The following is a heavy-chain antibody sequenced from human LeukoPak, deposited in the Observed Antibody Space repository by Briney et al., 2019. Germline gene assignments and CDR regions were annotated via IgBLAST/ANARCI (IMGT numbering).Heavy chain of an antibody. CDR1: GYIFTNYD. CDR3: ARAFSASSSTIDY. D-gene: IGHD6-6*01. J-gene: IGHJ4*02. V-gene: IGHV1-3*01. CDR2: VSGGKGNT. Sequence: GASVKVSCKTSGYIFTNYDINWVRQAPGQGLEWMGWVSGGKGNTKYSEKFQGRITITRDTSATTAYLELSSLRSEDSTVYFCARAFSASSSTIDYWGQGTLVTVSS.